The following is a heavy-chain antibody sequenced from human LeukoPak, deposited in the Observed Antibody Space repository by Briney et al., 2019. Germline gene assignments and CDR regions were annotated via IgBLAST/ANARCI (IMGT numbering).Heavy chain of an antibody. CDR1: GGSISSYY. CDR2: IYYSGST. Sequence: PSETLSLPCTVSGGSISSYYWSWIRQPPGKGLEWIGYIYYSGSTNYNPSLKSRVTISVDTSKNQFSLKLSSVTAADTAVYYCARGPTTVVTPGKRYYDGMDVWGQGTTVTVSS. CDR3: ARGPTTVVTPGKRYYDGMDV. D-gene: IGHD4-23*01. V-gene: IGHV4-59*01. J-gene: IGHJ6*02.